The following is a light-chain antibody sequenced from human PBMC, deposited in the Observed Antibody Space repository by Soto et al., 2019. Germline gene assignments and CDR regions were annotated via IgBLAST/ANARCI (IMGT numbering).Light chain of an antibody. Sequence: DIQMTQYPSTLSASVGDRVTITCRASQSVNTYLNWYQHKPGKAPKLLIYAASSLQSGVPSRFSGSGSGTEFTLTISRLQPEDSAVYYCQQSYSAPLTFGPGTKVDIK. CDR2: AAS. CDR3: QQSYSAPLT. J-gene: IGKJ3*01. CDR1: QSVNTY. V-gene: IGKV1-39*01.